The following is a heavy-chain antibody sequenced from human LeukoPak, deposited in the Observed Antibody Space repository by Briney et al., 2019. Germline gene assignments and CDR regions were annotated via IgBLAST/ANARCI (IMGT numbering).Heavy chain of an antibody. CDR1: GFTFSSYA. J-gene: IGHJ4*02. Sequence: GGSLRLSCAASGFTFSSYAMHWVRQAPGKGLEWVAVISYDGSNKYYADSVKGRFTISRDNSKNTLYLQMNSLRAEDTAVYYCARDLRRYGPHYFDYWGQGTLVTVSS. CDR3: ARDLRRYGPHYFDY. CDR2: ISYDGSNK. D-gene: IGHD5-18*01. V-gene: IGHV3-30-3*01.